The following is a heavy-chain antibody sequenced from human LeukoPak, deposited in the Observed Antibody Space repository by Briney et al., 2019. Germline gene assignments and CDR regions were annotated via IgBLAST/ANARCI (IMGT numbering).Heavy chain of an antibody. CDR3: AKGGGVVPAARAIDY. CDR2: IKQDGSEK. Sequence: GGSLRLSCAASGFTFSSYWMSWVRQAPGKGLEWVANIKQDGSEKYYVDSVKGRFTISRDNAENSLYLQMNSLRAEDTAVYYCAKGGGVVPAARAIDYWGQGTLVTVSS. V-gene: IGHV3-7*01. J-gene: IGHJ4*02. CDR1: GFTFSSYW. D-gene: IGHD2-2*01.